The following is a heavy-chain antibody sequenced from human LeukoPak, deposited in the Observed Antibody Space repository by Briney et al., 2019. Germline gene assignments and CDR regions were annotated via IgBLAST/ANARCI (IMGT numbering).Heavy chain of an antibody. J-gene: IGHJ4*02. CDR1: GFTFSAHA. V-gene: IGHV3-23*01. CDR2: IFGGGTVT. D-gene: IGHD2/OR15-2a*01. CDR3: LRGASAGWEYYFDF. Sequence: GGSLRHSCAASGFTFSAHAMNWVRQAPGKGLEWVASIFGGGTVTYYADSVKGRFTISRDNSKNAVNLQMNSLRVDDTALYYCLRGASAGWEYYFDFWGQGTLATVSS.